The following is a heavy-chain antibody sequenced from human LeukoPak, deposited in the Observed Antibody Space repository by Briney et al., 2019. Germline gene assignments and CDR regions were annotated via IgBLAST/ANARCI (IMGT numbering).Heavy chain of an antibody. CDR2: ISGSGGSI. J-gene: IGHJ3*02. V-gene: IGHV3-23*01. D-gene: IGHD3-22*01. Sequence: PGASLRLSCAASGFTFRSYAMIWVRQAPGKGLEWVSAISGSGGSIYYADSVKGRFTISRDNSKNTLYLQMNSLRAEDTAVYYCAKDWAKYYYDSSGYPSGDAFHIWGQGTMVTVSS. CDR1: GFTFRSYA. CDR3: AKDWAKYYYDSSGYPSGDAFHI.